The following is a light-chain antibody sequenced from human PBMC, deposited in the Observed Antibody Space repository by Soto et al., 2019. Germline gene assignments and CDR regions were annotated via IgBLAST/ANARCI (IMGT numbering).Light chain of an antibody. Sequence: QSALTQPSSVSGSPGQSITISCTGTTSDVGIYNLVSWYQHHPGKVPQLMIYDVSNRPSGVSNRFSGSKSGNTASLTISGLQAEDEADYYCFSYTTSNTYVFGTGTKLTVL. CDR3: FSYTTSNTYV. J-gene: IGLJ1*01. CDR2: DVS. CDR1: TSDVGIYNL. V-gene: IGLV2-14*02.